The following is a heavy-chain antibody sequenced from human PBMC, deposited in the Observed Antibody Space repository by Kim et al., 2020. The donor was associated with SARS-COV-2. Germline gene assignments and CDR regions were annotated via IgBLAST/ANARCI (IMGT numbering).Heavy chain of an antibody. CDR2: IIPIFGTA. CDR3: ARTGSTTGTTWYYYYGMDV. V-gene: IGHV1-69*13. Sequence: SVKVSCKASGGTFSSYAISWVRQAPGQGLEWMGGIIPIFGTANYAQKFQGRVTITADESTSTAYMELSSLRSEDTAVYYCARTGSTTGTTWYYYYGMDVWGQGTTVTVSS. D-gene: IGHD1-1*01. J-gene: IGHJ6*02. CDR1: GGTFSSYA.